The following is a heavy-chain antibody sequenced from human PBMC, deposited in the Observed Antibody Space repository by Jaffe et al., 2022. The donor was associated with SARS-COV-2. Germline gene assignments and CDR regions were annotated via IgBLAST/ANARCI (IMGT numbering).Heavy chain of an antibody. V-gene: IGHV1-46*04. CDR2: IDPGGGYT. CDR3: ARRGSGSLWYFEY. Sequence: QVQLVQSGAEVKKPGASVKISCKASGYTFTTYYLHWVRQAPGQGLEWMGIIDPGGGYTNYAQKLQGRVTMTRDTSTSTVYMELSSLRSEDTAVYYCARRGSGSLWYFEYWGQGTLVTVSS. D-gene: IGHD3-10*01. CDR1: GYTFTTYY. J-gene: IGHJ4*02.